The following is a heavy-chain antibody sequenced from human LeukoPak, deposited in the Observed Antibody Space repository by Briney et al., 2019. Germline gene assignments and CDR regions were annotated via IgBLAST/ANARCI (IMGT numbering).Heavy chain of an antibody. Sequence: SETLSLTCTVFGGSIRGYYWSWIRQPPGKGLEWIGYIYYSGSTNYNPSLKSRATISVDTSKNQFSLKLSSVTAADTAVYYCARDQGGLYYFDYWGQGTQVTVSS. CDR3: ARDQGGLYYFDY. CDR1: GGSIRGYY. J-gene: IGHJ4*02. D-gene: IGHD1-26*01. V-gene: IGHV4-59*01. CDR2: IYYSGST.